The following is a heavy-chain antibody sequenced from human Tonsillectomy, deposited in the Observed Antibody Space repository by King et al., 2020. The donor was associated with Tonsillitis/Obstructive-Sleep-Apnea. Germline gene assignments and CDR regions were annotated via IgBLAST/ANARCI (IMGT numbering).Heavy chain of an antibody. CDR3: ARDLCDGWSEVQVVVFDI. CDR2: IWYDGSNK. CDR1: GFTFSSYG. J-gene: IGHJ3*02. D-gene: IGHD3-10*01. Sequence: VQLVESGGGVVQPGRSLRLSCAASGFTFSSYGMHWVRQAPGKGLEWVAVIWYDGSNKYYADSVKGRFTISIDNSKNTLYLQMNILRAEDTAVYYCARDLCDGWSEVQVVVFDIWGQGTMVTVSS. V-gene: IGHV3-33*01.